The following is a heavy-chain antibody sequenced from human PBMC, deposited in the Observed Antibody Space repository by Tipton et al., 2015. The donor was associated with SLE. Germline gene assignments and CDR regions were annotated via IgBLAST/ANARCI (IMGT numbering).Heavy chain of an antibody. CDR3: SKRIGGTTGN. D-gene: IGHD1/OR15-1a*01. CDR1: GFTFINYA. Sequence: SLRLSCAASGFTFINYAISWVRQAPGKGREWVSGISDSGSTYYADSVKGRFTISIDNSKNTLYVQMNSLKAEETAVYYCSKRIGGTTGNWGQGPLVTESS. V-gene: IGHV3-23*01. CDR2: ISDSGST. J-gene: IGHJ1*01.